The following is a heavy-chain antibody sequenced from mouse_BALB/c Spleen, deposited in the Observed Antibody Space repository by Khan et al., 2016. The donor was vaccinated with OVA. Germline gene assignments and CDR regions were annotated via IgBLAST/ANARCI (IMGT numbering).Heavy chain of an antibody. V-gene: IGHV5-9-3*01. CDR3: ARSPYGNFAY. D-gene: IGHD2-1*01. CDR1: GFTFSTYA. J-gene: IGHJ3*01. CDR2: ISSDGDYT. Sequence: EVQLQESGGGLVKPGGSLKLSCAASGFTFSTYAMSWVRQTPEKRLEWVATISSDGDYTYYPDNVTGRFTICRDNAKNTLYLQMSSLRSEDKAMYYCARSPYGNFAYWGQGTLVTVSA.